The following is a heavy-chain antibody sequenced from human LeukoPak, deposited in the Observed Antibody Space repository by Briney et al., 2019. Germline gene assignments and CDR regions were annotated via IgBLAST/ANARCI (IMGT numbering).Heavy chain of an antibody. V-gene: IGHV4-59*01. CDR1: GGSISSYY. Sequence: SETLSLTCTVSGGSISSYYWSWIRQPPGKGLEWIGYIYYSGSTNYDPSLKSRVTISVDTSKNQFSLKLSSVTAADTAVYYCARGGYCSSTSCYEFDYWGQGTLVTVSS. CDR2: IYYSGST. D-gene: IGHD2-2*01. J-gene: IGHJ4*02. CDR3: ARGGYCSSTSCYEFDY.